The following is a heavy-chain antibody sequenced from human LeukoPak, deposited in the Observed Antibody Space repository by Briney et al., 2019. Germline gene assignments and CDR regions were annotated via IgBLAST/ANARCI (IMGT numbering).Heavy chain of an antibody. D-gene: IGHD1-26*01. V-gene: IGHV4-30-2*01. CDR3: ARDRVGATPGYYYYGMDV. CDR1: GGSISSGGYS. J-gene: IGHJ6*02. CDR2: IYHSGST. Sequence: PSETLSLTCAVSGGSISSGGYSWSWIRQPPGKDLEWIGYIYHSGSTYYNPSLKSRVTISVDRSKNQFSLKLSSVTAADTAVYYCARDRVGATPGYYYYGMDVWGQGTTVTVSS.